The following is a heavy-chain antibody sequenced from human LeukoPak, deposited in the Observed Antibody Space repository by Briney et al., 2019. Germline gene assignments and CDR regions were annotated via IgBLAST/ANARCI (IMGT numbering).Heavy chain of an antibody. D-gene: IGHD3-10*01. CDR3: AKASSGSYLGQYYFDY. V-gene: IGHV3-23*01. CDR1: GFTFSSYA. Sequence: GGSLRLSCAASGFTFSSYAMSWVRQAPGKGLKWVSTINDNGDGTYYADSVKGRFTISRDNSKNTLYLQMNSLRAEDTAVYYCAKASSGSYLGQYYFDYWGQGTLVTVSS. J-gene: IGHJ4*02. CDR2: INDNGDGT.